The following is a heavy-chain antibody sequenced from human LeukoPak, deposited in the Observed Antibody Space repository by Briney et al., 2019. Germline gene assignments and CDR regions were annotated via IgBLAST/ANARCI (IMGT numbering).Heavy chain of an antibody. J-gene: IGHJ4*02. CDR2: IYSGGDT. V-gene: IGHV3-53*01. CDR3: ARDLFDYYDSSGYFDY. D-gene: IGHD3-22*01. CDR1: GFTVSSNY. Sequence: GGSLRLSCAASGFTVSSNYMSWVRQAPGKGLEWVSVIYSGGDTYYADSVKGRFTISRDNSKNTLYLQMNTLRAEDTAVYYCARDLFDYYDSSGYFDYWGQGTLVTVSS.